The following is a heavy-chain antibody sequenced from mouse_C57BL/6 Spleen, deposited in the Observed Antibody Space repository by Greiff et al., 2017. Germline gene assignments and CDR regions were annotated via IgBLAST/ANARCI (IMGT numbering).Heavy chain of an antibody. D-gene: IGHD1-1*01. CDR3: ARGDYFSSNLYFDV. CDR1: GYTFTSYW. CDR2: IYPGSGST. Sequence: QVQLQQPGAELVKPGASVKMSCKASGYTFTSYWITWVKQRPGQGLEWIGDIYPGSGSTNYNEKFKSKATLTVDTSSSTAYMQLSSLTSEDSAVYYCARGDYFSSNLYFDVWGTGTTVTVSS. J-gene: IGHJ1*03. V-gene: IGHV1-55*01.